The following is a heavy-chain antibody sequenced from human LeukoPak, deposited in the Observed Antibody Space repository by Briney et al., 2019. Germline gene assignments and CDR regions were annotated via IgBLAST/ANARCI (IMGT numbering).Heavy chain of an antibody. V-gene: IGHV3-53*01. CDR2: IYSGGST. CDR1: GFTVTSYG. Sequence: GGSLRLSCAASGFTVTSYGMSWVRQAPGKGLEWVSVIYSGGSTYYADSVKGRFTISRDNSKNTLYLQMNSLRAEDTAVYYCAREYRYCSGGSCYTNDAFDIWGQGTMVTVSS. CDR3: AREYRYCSGGSCYTNDAFDI. D-gene: IGHD2-15*01. J-gene: IGHJ3*02.